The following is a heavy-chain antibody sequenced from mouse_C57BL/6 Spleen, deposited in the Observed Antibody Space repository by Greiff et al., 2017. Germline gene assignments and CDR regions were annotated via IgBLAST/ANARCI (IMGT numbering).Heavy chain of an antibody. Sequence: QVHVKQSGPELVKPGASVKISCKASGYSFTSYYIHWVKQRPGQGLEWIGWIYPGSGNTKYNEKFKGKATLTADTSSSTAYMQLSSLSSEDSAVYYCARRTAQASFAYWGQGTLVTVS. V-gene: IGHV1-66*01. J-gene: IGHJ3*01. CDR1: GYSFTSYY. D-gene: IGHD3-2*02. CDR3: ARRTAQASFAY. CDR2: IYPGSGNT.